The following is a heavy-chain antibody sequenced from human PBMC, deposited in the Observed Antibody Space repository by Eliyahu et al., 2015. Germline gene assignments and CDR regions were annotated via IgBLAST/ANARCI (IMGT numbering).Heavy chain of an antibody. CDR1: GFPSGSYG. CDR3: AKEYSSGCLDY. J-gene: IGHJ4*02. Sequence: QVQLVESGGGVVQPGRSLRRSCAASGFPSGSYGMHWVRQAPGQGLEWVAVISYDGSNKYYADSVKGRFTISRDNSKNTLYLQMNSLRAEDTAVYYCAKEYSSGCLDYWGQGTLVTVSS. CDR2: ISYDGSNK. D-gene: IGHD6-19*01. V-gene: IGHV3-30*18.